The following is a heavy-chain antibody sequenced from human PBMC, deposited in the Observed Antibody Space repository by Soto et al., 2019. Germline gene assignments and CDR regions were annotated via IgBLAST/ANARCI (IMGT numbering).Heavy chain of an antibody. CDR1: GFTFSSSD. J-gene: IGHJ4*02. CDR2: IGSAGDP. V-gene: IGHV3-13*05. CDR3: AIVRVADSALDH. Sequence: GGSLRLSCAASGFTFSSSDMHWVRQGTGKGLEWVSGIGSAGDPYYAGSVKGRFTISRDNSKNNLFLHMSNLRAEDTAMYYCAIVRVADSALDHWGQGTLVTVSS. D-gene: IGHD3-10*02.